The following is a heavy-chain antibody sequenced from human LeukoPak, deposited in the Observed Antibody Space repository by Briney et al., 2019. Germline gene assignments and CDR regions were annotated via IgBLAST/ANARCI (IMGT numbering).Heavy chain of an antibody. CDR2: IYYSGST. CDR1: GGSISSNY. V-gene: IGHV4-59*12. J-gene: IGHJ5*02. CDR3: ARDLESITGTGFDP. Sequence: SETLSLTCTVSGGSISSNYWSWIRQPPGEGLEWIGYIYYSGSTNYNPSLKSRVTISVDTSKNQFSLKLSSVTAADTAVYYCARDLESITGTGFDPWGQGTLVTVSS. D-gene: IGHD1-20*01.